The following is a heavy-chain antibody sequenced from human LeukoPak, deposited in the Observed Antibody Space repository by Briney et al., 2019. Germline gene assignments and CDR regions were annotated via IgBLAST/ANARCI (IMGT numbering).Heavy chain of an antibody. CDR2: EDGET. V-gene: IGHV1-24*01. J-gene: IGHJ3*02. Sequence: EDGETIYAQKFQGRVTMTEDTSTDTAYMELSSLRSEDTAVYYCATLYCSSTSCLDDAFDIWGQGTMVTVSS. D-gene: IGHD2-2*01. CDR3: ATLYCSSTSCLDDAFDI.